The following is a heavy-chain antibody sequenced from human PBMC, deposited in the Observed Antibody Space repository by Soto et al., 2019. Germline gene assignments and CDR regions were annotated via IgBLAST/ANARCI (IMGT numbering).Heavy chain of an antibody. CDR2: IDVGGSNR. V-gene: IGHV3-74*01. D-gene: IGHD3-3*02. J-gene: IGHJ6*02. Sequence: EVQLVESGGGLVQPGGSLRLSCAASGFTFISHWIHWVRQTPGKGLVWVSRIDVGGSNRNYADSVKVRFTISRDNAKNTVYLQMNSLRADDTAVYYCVRGIYQKFGMDVWGQGTTV. CDR3: VRGIYQKFGMDV. CDR1: GFTFISHW.